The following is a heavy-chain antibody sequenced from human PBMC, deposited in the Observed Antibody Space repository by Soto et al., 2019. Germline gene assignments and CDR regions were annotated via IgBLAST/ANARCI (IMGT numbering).Heavy chain of an antibody. Sequence: GGSLRLSCAASGFPFSSYSMNWVRQAPGKGLEWVSYISSSSSTIYYADSVKGRFTISRDNAKNSLYLQMNSLRDEDTAVYYCARDEYRDTTMVENGMDGWGKGTKVKVYS. V-gene: IGHV3-48*02. J-gene: IGHJ6*04. CDR1: GFPFSSYS. D-gene: IGHD5-18*01. CDR3: ARDEYRDTTMVENGMDG. CDR2: ISSSSSTI.